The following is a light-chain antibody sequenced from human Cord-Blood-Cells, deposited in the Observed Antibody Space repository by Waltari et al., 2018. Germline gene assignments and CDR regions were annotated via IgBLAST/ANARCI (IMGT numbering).Light chain of an antibody. CDR1: QSISSY. Sequence: DIQMTQSPSSLSASVGDSVTITCRASQSISSYLNWDQEKPGKAPKIMIYAACSLQSGVSSRFSGSESGTDFTPTISRLQPEDFATYYGQQSYSTLWTFGQGTKVEIK. J-gene: IGKJ1*01. CDR2: AAC. V-gene: IGKV1-39*01. CDR3: QQSYSTLWT.